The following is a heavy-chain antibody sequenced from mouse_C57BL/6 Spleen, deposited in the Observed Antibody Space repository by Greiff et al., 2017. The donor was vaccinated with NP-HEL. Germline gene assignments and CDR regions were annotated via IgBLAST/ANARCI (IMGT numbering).Heavy chain of an antibody. CDR2: IYPGSGST. CDR1: GYTFTSYW. CDR3: ARGYDGGAWFAY. D-gene: IGHD2-2*01. J-gene: IGHJ3*01. Sequence: VQLHQPGAELVKPGASVKMSCKASGYTFTSYWITWVKQRPGQGLEWIGDIYPGSGSTNYNEKFKSKATLTVDTSSSTAYMQLSSLTSEDSAVYYCARGYDGGAWFAYWGQGTLVTVSA. V-gene: IGHV1-55*01.